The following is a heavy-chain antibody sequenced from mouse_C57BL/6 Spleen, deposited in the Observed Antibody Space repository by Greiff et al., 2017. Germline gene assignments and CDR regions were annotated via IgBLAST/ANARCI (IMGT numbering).Heavy chain of an antibody. CDR2: INPSNGGT. CDR1: GYTFTSSG. V-gene: IGHV1-53*01. J-gene: IGHJ4*01. D-gene: IGHD2-1*01. CDR3: ASNYVGYYAMDY. Sequence: VQLQQPGTELVKPGASVKLSCKASGYTFTSSGMTGVKQRPGQGLEWIGNINPSNGGTNYNEKFKGKATLTVDKSSSTAYMQLSSLTSEDSAVYYCASNYVGYYAMDYWGQGTSVTVSS.